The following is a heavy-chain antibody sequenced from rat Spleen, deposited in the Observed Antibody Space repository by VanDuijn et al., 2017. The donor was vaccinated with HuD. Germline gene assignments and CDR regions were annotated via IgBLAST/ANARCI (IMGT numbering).Heavy chain of an antibody. Sequence: EVQLVESGGGLVQPGRSLKLSCAASGFTFSNYYMAWVRQAPTKGLEWVASISTGGGNTYYRDSVKGRFTISRDNAKNILFLQMDSLRSEDTATYYCATTPGRPFAYWGQGTLVTVSS. CDR3: ATTPGRPFAY. CDR1: GFTFSNYY. V-gene: IGHV5-25*01. CDR2: ISTGGGNT. J-gene: IGHJ3*01. D-gene: IGHD5-1*01.